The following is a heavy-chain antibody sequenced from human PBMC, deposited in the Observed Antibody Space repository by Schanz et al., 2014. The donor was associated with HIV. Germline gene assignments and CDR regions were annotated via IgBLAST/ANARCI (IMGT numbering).Heavy chain of an antibody. V-gene: IGHV3-33*08. CDR3: VRDQSVWRSGYTYFDH. D-gene: IGHD5-12*01. J-gene: IGHJ4*02. Sequence: QVQLVESGGGVVQPGKSLRLSCAASGFSFSSYGMHWVRQAPGKGLEWVAVIWHDGSSKYYGDSVKGRFTIARDNSKNTLYLQMNSLRVEDTAVYHCVRDQSVWRSGYTYFDHWGQGTQVTVSS. CDR2: IWHDGSSK. CDR1: GFSFSSYG.